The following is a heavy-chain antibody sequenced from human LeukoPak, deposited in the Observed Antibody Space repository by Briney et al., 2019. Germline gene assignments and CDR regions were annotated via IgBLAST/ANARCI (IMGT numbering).Heavy chain of an antibody. D-gene: IGHD3-10*01. V-gene: IGHV3-30*01. CDR2: ISSGGTYE. CDR1: GFTFSNYA. Sequence: GGSLRLSCAASGFTFSNYAMHWVRQAPGKGLEWVSLISSGGTYEYYADSVKGRFTISRDNSKTTLYLQLNSLRAEDTAVYYCARDSTYYYDSGSSGPHYFDNWGQGTLVTVSS. CDR3: ARDSTYYYDSGSSGPHYFDN. J-gene: IGHJ4*02.